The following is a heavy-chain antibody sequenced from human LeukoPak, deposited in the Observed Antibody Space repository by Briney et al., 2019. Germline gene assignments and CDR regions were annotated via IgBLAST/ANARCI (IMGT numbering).Heavy chain of an antibody. D-gene: IGHD3-22*01. CDR1: GYSISSGYY. V-gene: IGHV4-38-2*02. CDR2: IYHSGST. J-gene: IGHJ4*02. Sequence: SETLSLTCTVSGYSISSGYYWGWIRQPPGKGLEWIGSIYHSGSTYYNPSLKSRVTISVDTSMNQFSLKLSSVTAADTAVYYCARDSRGYYDSSGYDYWGQGTLVTVSS. CDR3: ARDSRGYYDSSGYDY.